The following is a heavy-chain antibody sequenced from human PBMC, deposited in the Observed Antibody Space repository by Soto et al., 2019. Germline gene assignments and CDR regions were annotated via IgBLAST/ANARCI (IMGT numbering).Heavy chain of an antibody. V-gene: IGHV3-74*01. Sequence: EVHLVESGGGLVQPGGSLRLSCAASGFTFSSYWMHWVRQAPGKGLVWVSSISTDASSTNYADPVKGRFTISRDNAKNTLYLQMNSVRAEDTAVYYCARLPNKSPQNWGQGTLVIVSP. J-gene: IGHJ1*01. CDR2: ISTDASST. CDR3: ARLPNKSPQN. CDR1: GFTFSSYW.